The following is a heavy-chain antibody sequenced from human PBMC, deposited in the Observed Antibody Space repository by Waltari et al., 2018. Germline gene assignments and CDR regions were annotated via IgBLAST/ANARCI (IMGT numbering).Heavy chain of an antibody. CDR3: TRPESD. CDR1: GFTFSGSA. V-gene: IGHV3-73*01. J-gene: IGHJ4*02. Sequence: EVQLVESGGGLVQPGGSLKLSCAASGFTFSGSAMHWVRQASGKGLGWVGRIRSKANSYATAYAASVKGRFTISRDDSKNTAYLQMNSLKTEDTAVYYCTRPESDWGQGTLVTVSS. CDR2: IRSKANSYAT.